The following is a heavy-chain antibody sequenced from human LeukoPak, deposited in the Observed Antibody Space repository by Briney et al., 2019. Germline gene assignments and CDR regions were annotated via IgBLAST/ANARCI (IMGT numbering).Heavy chain of an antibody. CDR1: GFTFSSYS. CDR3: ARDREQDY. V-gene: IGHV3-48*01. CDR2: ISSSSSTI. D-gene: IGHD1/OR15-1a*01. Sequence: PGGSLRLSCAASGFTFSSYSMNWVRQAPGKGLEWVSYISSSSSTIYYADSVKGRFTISRDNAKNSLYLQMNSLRAEDTAVYYCARDREQDYWGQGTLVTVSS. J-gene: IGHJ4*02.